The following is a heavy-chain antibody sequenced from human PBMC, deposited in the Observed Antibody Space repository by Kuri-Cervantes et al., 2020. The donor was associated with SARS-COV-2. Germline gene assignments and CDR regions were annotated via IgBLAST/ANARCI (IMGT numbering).Heavy chain of an antibody. Sequence: SVKVSCKASGYTFTSYAISWVRQAPGQGLEWMGGIIPIFGTANYAQKFQGRVTITADKSTSTAYMELSSLRSEDTAVYYCAREVKPDCSSTSCYMYYFDYWGQGTLVTVSS. D-gene: IGHD2-2*01. CDR2: IIPIFGTA. CDR3: AREVKPDCSSTSCYMYYFDY. CDR1: GYTFTSYA. J-gene: IGHJ4*02. V-gene: IGHV1-69*06.